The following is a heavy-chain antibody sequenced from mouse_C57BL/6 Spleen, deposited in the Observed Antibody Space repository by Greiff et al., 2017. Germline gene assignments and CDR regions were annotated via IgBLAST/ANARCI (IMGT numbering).Heavy chain of an antibody. Sequence: EVQLQQSGAELVRPGASVKLSCTASGFNIKDDYMHWVKQRPEQGLEWIGWIDPENGDTEYASKFQGKATITADTSSNTAYLQLSSLTSEDTAVYYCTYYGNLYWGQGTTLTVSS. CDR1: GFNIKDDY. CDR3: TYYGNLY. J-gene: IGHJ2*01. V-gene: IGHV14-4*01. CDR2: IDPENGDT. D-gene: IGHD2-1*01.